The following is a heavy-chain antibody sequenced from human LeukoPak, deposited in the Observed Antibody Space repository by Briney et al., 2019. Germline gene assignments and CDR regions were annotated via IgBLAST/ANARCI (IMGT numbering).Heavy chain of an antibody. V-gene: IGHV5-51*01. Sequence: GESLKISCKGSGYSFTSYWIGWVRQMPGKGLEWMGIIYPGDSDTRYSPSFQGQVTISADKSISTAYLQWSSLKASDTAMYYCTRQEGTYCSSTSCYEFDPWGQGTLVTVSS. J-gene: IGHJ5*02. CDR2: IYPGDSDT. CDR3: TRQEGTYCSSTSCYEFDP. CDR1: GYSFTSYW. D-gene: IGHD2-2*01.